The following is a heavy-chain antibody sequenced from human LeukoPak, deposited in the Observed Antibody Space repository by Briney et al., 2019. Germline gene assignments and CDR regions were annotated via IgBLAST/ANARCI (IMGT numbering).Heavy chain of an antibody. J-gene: IGHJ4*02. CDR1: GFTFDDYA. D-gene: IGHD3-22*01. Sequence: GGSLRLSCAASGFTFDDYAMHWVRQAPGKGLEWVSSISSSSSYIYYADSVKGRFTISRDNAKNSLYLQMNSLRAEDTAVYYCARGLGDYYYDSSGYRPFDYWGQGTLVTVSS. CDR2: ISSSSSYI. CDR3: ARGLGDYYYDSSGYRPFDY. V-gene: IGHV3-21*01.